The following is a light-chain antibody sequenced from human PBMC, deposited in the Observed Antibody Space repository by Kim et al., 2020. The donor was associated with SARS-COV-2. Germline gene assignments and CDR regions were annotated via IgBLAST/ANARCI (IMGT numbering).Light chain of an antibody. Sequence: PASISCSGSETLRETDVYSYLSWSLQKPGPSTQLLISLGSIRASGVPDRCSGSGSGTNFTLKISRAEAEDVGVYYCMAAEQNPRTFGQGTKVDIK. CDR2: LGS. J-gene: IGKJ1*01. CDR1: ETLRETDVYSY. CDR3: MAAEQNPRT. V-gene: IGKV2-28*01.